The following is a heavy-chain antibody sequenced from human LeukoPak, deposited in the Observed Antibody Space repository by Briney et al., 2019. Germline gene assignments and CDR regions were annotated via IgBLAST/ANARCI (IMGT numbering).Heavy chain of an antibody. D-gene: IGHD2-2*01. CDR3: ARDAMTAGYFDY. CDR2: ISYDGSNK. Sequence: GGSLRLSCAASGFTFSSYAMHWVRQAPGKGLEWVAVISYDGSNKYYADSVKGRYTISRDNSKNTLYLQMNSLRGEDTAVYYCARDAMTAGYFDYWGQGTLVTVSS. J-gene: IGHJ4*02. V-gene: IGHV3-30-3*01. CDR1: GFTFSSYA.